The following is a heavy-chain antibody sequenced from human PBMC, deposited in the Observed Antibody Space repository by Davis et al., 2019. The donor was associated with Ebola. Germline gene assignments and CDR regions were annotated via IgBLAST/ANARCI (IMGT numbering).Heavy chain of an antibody. D-gene: IGHD1/OR15-1a*01. J-gene: IGHJ4*02. CDR3: AKKMSSRNNPFDC. Sequence: LTCAASGFTFSTHGMHWVRQAPGTGLEWVSAISANGGLTYYADSVKGRFAIPRDNSKNTLYLQMNSLRAEDTAVYYCAKKMSSRNNPFDCWGQGTLVTVSS. CDR2: ISANGGLT. CDR1: GFTFSTHG. V-gene: IGHV3-23*01.